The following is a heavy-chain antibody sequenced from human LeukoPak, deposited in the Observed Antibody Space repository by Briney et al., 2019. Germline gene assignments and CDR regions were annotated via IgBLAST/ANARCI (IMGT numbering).Heavy chain of an antibody. Sequence: SETLSLTCTVSGGSISSFYWSWIRQPPGKGLEYIGYISYSETTSYNPSLKSRVAISVDTSKNQFSLKLTSVTAADTAVYYCARDKGLPQAFDIWGQGTLVTVSS. J-gene: IGHJ3*02. V-gene: IGHV4-59*01. D-gene: IGHD5/OR15-5a*01. CDR2: ISYSETT. CDR3: ARDKGLPQAFDI. CDR1: GGSISSFY.